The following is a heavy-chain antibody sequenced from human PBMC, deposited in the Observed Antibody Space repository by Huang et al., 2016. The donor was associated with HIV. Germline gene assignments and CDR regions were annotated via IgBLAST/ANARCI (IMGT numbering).Heavy chain of an antibody. CDR2: IFYGGST. Sequence: QVQLQESGPGLVKPSETLSLTCAVSGDSISSQYWSWIRQPPGKGLEWIGSIFYGGSTNYNPSLKRRVTLSVDTSKNRFSLKLTSVTAADTAVYYCARESAASRYFDYWGLGTLVAVSS. CDR1: GDSISSQY. CDR3: ARESAASRYFDY. J-gene: IGHJ4*02. V-gene: IGHV4-59*11.